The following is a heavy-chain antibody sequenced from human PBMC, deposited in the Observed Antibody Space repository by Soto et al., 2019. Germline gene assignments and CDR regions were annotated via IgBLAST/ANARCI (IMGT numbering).Heavy chain of an antibody. CDR1: GDSVSSNSAA. CDR3: ARDICSGGTCHNRFDP. Sequence: SQTLSLTCAISGDSVSSNSAAWNWIRQSPSRGLEWLGRTYYRSKWYNDYALSVKSRITIIPNTSKNQFSLQLNSVTPEDTALYYCARDICSGGTCHNRFDPWGQGTLVTVSS. J-gene: IGHJ5*02. CDR2: TYYRSKWYN. D-gene: IGHD2-15*01. V-gene: IGHV6-1*01.